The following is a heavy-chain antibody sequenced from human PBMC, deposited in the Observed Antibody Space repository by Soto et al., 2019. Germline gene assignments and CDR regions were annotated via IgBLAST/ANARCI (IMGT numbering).Heavy chain of an antibody. Sequence: SETLSLTCTVSGGSISSYYWSWIRQPPGKGLEWIGYIYYSGSTNYSPSLKSRVTISVDTSKNQFSLKLSSVTAADTAVYYCARVGGDQRLGYCGGGRCYTLASYYYSGMDVWGQGTRVTVSS. CDR2: IYYSGST. D-gene: IGHD2-15*01. V-gene: IGHV4-59*01. CDR3: ARVGGDQRLGYCGGGRCYTLASYYYSGMDV. CDR1: GGSISSYY. J-gene: IGHJ6*02.